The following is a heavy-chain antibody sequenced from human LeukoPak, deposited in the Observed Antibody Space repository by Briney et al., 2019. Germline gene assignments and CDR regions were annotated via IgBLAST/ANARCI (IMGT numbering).Heavy chain of an antibody. Sequence: SETLSLTCTVSGGSISSSSYYWGWIRQPPGKGLEWIGSIYYSGSTYYNPSLKSRVTISVDTSKNQFSLKLSSVTAADTAVYYCARNEWYDSSGYPFDYWGQGTLVTVSS. CDR3: ARNEWYDSSGYPFDY. CDR2: IYYSGST. CDR1: GGSISSSSYY. J-gene: IGHJ4*02. D-gene: IGHD3-22*01. V-gene: IGHV4-39*07.